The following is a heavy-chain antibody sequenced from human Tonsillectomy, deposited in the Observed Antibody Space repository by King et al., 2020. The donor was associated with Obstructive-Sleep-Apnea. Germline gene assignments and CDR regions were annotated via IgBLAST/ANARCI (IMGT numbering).Heavy chain of an antibody. CDR2: IYYSGNT. CDR3: ARDGTGTNWFDP. Sequence: QLQESGPGLVKPSETLSLTCTVSGGSISSSSYYWGWIRQPPGKGLEWIASIYYSGNTYYNPSLKSRVTISVDTSKNQFSLKLSSVTAADTAVYYCARDGTGTNWFDPWGQGTLVTVSA. D-gene: IGHD1-7*01. CDR1: GGSISSSSYY. J-gene: IGHJ5*02. V-gene: IGHV4-39*07.